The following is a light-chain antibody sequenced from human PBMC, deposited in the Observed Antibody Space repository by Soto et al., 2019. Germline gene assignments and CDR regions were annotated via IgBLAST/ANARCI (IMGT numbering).Light chain of an antibody. CDR2: DVS. V-gene: IGLV2-14*01. J-gene: IGLJ1*01. Sequence: SVLTQPAPLSWSPGPSIANSRTGTSSDVGAYNYVSWYQQHPGKAPNLMIFDVSNRPSGVSNRFSGSKSGNTASLTISGLQAEDEADYYCSSYTTSGNYVFGTGTKVTVL. CDR3: SSYTTSGNYV. CDR1: SSDVGAYNY.